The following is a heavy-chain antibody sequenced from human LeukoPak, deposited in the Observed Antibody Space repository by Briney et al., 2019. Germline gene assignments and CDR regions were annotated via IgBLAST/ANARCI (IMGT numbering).Heavy chain of an antibody. V-gene: IGHV1-2*02. J-gene: IGHJ5*02. D-gene: IGHD3-10*01. CDR2: INPNSGGT. CDR3: ARDLRGVWGYPYNWFDP. Sequence: WASVKVSCKASGYTFTGYYMHWVRQAPGQGLEWMGWINPNSGGTNYAQKFQGRVTMTTDTSTSTAYMELRSLRSDDTAVYYCARDLRGVWGYPYNWFDPWGQGTLVTVSS. CDR1: GYTFTGYY.